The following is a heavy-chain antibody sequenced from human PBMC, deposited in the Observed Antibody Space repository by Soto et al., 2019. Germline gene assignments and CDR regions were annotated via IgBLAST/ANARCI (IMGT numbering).Heavy chain of an antibody. J-gene: IGHJ4*02. V-gene: IGHV3-66*01. CDR2: IYSGGST. Sequence: EVQLVESGGGLVQPGGSLRLSCAASGFTVSSNYMSWVRQAPGKGLEWVSVIYSGGSTYYADSVKGRFTISRDNSKNTLYLQMNSLRAEDTAVYYCARFHEFEAGPFDYWGQGTLVTVSS. CDR3: ARFHEFEAGPFDY. CDR1: GFTVSSNY. D-gene: IGHD6-19*01.